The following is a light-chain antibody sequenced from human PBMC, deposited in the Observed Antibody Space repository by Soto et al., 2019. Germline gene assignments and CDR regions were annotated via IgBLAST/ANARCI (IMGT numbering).Light chain of an antibody. CDR2: SNN. V-gene: IGLV1-44*01. Sequence: QSVLIQPPSASGTPGQRVSISCSGASSNIGSNTVSWYQQLPGTAPKLLIYSNNERPSGVPDRFSGSKSGTSASLAISGLQSEDEADYYCAAWDDSLNGVVFGGGTKLTVL. CDR1: SSNIGSNT. J-gene: IGLJ2*01. CDR3: AAWDDSLNGVV.